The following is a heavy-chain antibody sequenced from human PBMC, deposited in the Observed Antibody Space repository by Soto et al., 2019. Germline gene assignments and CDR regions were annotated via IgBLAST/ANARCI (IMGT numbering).Heavy chain of an antibody. CDR2: ISSSSSTI. J-gene: IGHJ6*02. D-gene: IGHD5-12*01. CDR1: GFTFSSYS. CDR3: ARASWYSGYPTADV. Sequence: EVQLVESGGGLVQPGGSLRLSCAASGFTFSSYSMNWVRQAPGKGLEWVSYISSSSSTIYYADSVKGRCTISRDNAKNSLYLQMNSLRDEDTAVYYCARASWYSGYPTADVCGQGTTVTVSS. V-gene: IGHV3-48*02.